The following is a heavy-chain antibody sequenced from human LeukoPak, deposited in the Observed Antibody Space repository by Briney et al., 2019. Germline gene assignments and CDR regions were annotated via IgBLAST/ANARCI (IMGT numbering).Heavy chain of an antibody. J-gene: IGHJ4*02. CDR1: GFTFSNHA. Sequence: GGSLRLSCAASGFTFSNHAMTWVRQAPGKGLEWVSAISGSGGSTYYADSVKGRFTISRDNSKNTLYLQMNSLRAEDTAVYYCANQRITMVRGANDYWGQGTLVTVSS. CDR3: ANQRITMVRGANDY. V-gene: IGHV3-23*01. D-gene: IGHD3-10*01. CDR2: ISGSGGST.